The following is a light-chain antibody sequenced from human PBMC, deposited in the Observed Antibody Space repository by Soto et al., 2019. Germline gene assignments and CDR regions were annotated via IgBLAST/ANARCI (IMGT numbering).Light chain of an antibody. J-gene: IGLJ1*01. CDR1: SSDVGGYNY. CDR3: ISYTSASTLLYL. V-gene: IGLV2-14*01. CDR2: GVT. Sequence: QSALTQPASVSGSPGQSITISCTGTSSDVGGYNYVSWYQQHPGIAPKLLIYGVTNRPSGVSTRVSGSNSSNTASLTISGLQSEDEADNHCISYTSASTLLYLFGTGTTLTVL.